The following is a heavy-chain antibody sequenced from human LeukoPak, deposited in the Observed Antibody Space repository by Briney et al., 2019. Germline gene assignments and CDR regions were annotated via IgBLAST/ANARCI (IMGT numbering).Heavy chain of an antibody. CDR2: IIPIFGTA. Sequence: SVKVSCKASGGTYSSYAISWVRQAPGQGLEWMGGIIPIFGTANYAQKFQGRVTITTDESTSTAYMELSSLRSEDTAVYYCARDLAGPSRLWGQGTLVTVSS. V-gene: IGHV1-69*05. CDR3: ARDLAGPSRL. J-gene: IGHJ4*02. CDR1: GGTYSSYA.